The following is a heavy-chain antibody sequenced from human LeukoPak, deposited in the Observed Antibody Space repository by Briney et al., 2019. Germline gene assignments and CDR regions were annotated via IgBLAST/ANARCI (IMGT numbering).Heavy chain of an antibody. J-gene: IGHJ4*02. D-gene: IGHD6-13*01. CDR3: VKDLVSSSSVGYFDY. Sequence: HSGGSLRLSCAASGFTFSSYSINWVRQAPGKGLEYVSAISSNGGSTYYADSVKGRFTISRDNSKNTLYLQMSSLRAEDTAVYYCVKDLVSSSSVGYFDYWGQGTLVTVSS. CDR2: ISSNGGST. V-gene: IGHV3-64D*09. CDR1: GFTFSSYS.